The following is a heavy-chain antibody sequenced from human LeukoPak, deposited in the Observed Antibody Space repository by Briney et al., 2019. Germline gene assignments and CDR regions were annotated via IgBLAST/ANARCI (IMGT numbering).Heavy chain of an antibody. CDR2: IYTSGST. Sequence: SETLSLTCTVSGGSISSYYWSWIRQPAGKGLEWIGRIYTSGSTNYNASLKSRVSMSADTSKHQFSLKLSSVTAADTAVFYCARENSGSYREFDYWGQGTLVTVSS. J-gene: IGHJ4*02. CDR3: ARENSGSYREFDY. CDR1: GGSISSYY. V-gene: IGHV4-4*07. D-gene: IGHD1-26*01.